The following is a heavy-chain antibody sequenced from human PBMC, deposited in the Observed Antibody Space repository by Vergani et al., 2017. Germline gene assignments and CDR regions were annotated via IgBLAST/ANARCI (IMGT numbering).Heavy chain of an antibody. V-gene: IGHV4-31*03. D-gene: IGHD6-25*01. J-gene: IGHJ6*03. CDR3: ARVNTQVPATSHCYYMDV. Sequence: QMQLRESGPGLVKPSQTLSLTCPVSDGSISSGGGYYWNWIRQHPGKGLEWIVYIFYSGTTYDNPSLRSRLTISVDTSQNQFSLMLRSVTAADTAVYYCARVNTQVPATSHCYYMDVWGKGTTVGVSS. CDR1: DGSISSGGGYY. CDR2: IFYSGTT.